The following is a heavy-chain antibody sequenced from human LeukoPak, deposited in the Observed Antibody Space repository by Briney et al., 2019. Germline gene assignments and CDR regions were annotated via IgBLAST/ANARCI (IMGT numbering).Heavy chain of an antibody. CDR1: GFTFSSYS. V-gene: IGHV3-48*04. Sequence: HSGGSLRLSCAAAGFTFSSYSMNWVRQAPGKGLEWVSYISSSSSTIYYADSVKGRFTISRDNAKNSLYLQMNSLRAEDTAVYYCARDVEVVGAPLPEYFQHWGQGTLVTVSS. CDR3: ARDVEVVGAPLPEYFQH. CDR2: ISSSSSTI. D-gene: IGHD1-26*01. J-gene: IGHJ1*01.